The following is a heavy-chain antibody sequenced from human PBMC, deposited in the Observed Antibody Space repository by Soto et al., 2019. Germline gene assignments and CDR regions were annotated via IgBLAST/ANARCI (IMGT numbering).Heavy chain of an antibody. CDR2: MNPNSGNT. J-gene: IGHJ5*02. V-gene: IGHV1-8*01. CDR3: ARGRYCSSTSCYQGGNWFDP. Sequence: QVQLVQSGAEVKKPGASVKVSCKASGYTFTSYDINWVRQATGQGLEWMGWMNPNSGNTGYAQKLQGRVTMTRNTSISTAYMELSSLRSEDTAVYYCARGRYCSSTSCYQGGNWFDPWGQGTLVTVSS. CDR1: GYTFTSYD. D-gene: IGHD2-2*01.